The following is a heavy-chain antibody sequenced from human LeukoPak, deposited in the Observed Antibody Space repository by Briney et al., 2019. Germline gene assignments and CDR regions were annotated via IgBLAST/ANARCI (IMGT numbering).Heavy chain of an antibody. CDR2: ISYDGSNK. D-gene: IGHD7-27*01. Sequence: GRSLRLSCAASGFTFSSYAMHWVRQAPGKGLEWVAVISYDGSNKYYADSVKGRFTISRDNSKNTLYLQMNSLRAEDTAVYYCAKDRSNGDVSYFDYWGQGTLVTVSS. J-gene: IGHJ4*02. CDR1: GFTFSSYA. V-gene: IGHV3-30-3*01. CDR3: AKDRSNGDVSYFDY.